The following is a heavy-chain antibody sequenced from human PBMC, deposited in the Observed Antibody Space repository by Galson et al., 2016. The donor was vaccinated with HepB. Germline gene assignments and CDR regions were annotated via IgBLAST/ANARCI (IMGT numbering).Heavy chain of an antibody. CDR2: ISSSRGYT. J-gene: IGHJ4*02. Sequence: SLRLSCAASGFTFSEYYMSWVRQAPGKGLECVSYISSSRGYTHYAESVKGRFTISRDNAKNTLYLEMNSLSAADTAVYYCAVDYGGNSAFDSWGQGTLATVSS. D-gene: IGHD4-23*01. V-gene: IGHV3-11*03. CDR3: AVDYGGNSAFDS. CDR1: GFTFSEYY.